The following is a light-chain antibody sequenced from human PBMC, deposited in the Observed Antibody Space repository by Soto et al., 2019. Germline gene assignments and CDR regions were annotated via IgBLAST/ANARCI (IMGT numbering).Light chain of an antibody. V-gene: IGKV3-20*01. CDR3: QQYGDTPET. Sequence: DIVLTQSPATLSLSPGERVTVSCRASQAVSTSSFAWYQQKPGQAPRLLFYDDFSRATSVPDRFSVSGSGTDFTLTISRLEPEDFAVYFCQQYGDTPETFGQGTKLEIK. CDR1: QAVSTSS. J-gene: IGKJ2*01. CDR2: DDF.